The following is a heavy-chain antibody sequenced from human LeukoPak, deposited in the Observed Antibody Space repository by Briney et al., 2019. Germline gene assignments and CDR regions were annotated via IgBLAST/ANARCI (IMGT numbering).Heavy chain of an antibody. V-gene: IGHV3-7*01. J-gene: IGHJ4*02. CDR3: ARDPSSLRDSFDY. CDR1: GFTFSSYG. CDR2: IKQDGSEK. Sequence: GGSLRLSCAASGFTFSSYGMHWVRQAPGKGLEWVANIKQDGSEKYYVDSVKGRFTISRDNAKNSLYLQMNSLRAEDTAFYYCARDPSSLRDSFDYWGQGTLVTVSS.